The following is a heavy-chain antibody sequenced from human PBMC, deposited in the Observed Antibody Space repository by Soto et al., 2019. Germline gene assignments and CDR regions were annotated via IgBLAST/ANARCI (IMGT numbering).Heavy chain of an antibody. CDR2: FDPEDGET. D-gene: IGHD3-10*01. V-gene: IGHV1-24*01. Sequence: ASVKVSCKVSGYTLTELSMHWVRQAPGKGLEWMGGFDPEDGETIYAQKFQGRVTMTEDTSTDTAYMELSSLGSEDTAVYYCATWGSGSYHGVGYYYYYYMDVWGKGTTVTVSS. CDR3: ATWGSGSYHGVGYYYYYYMDV. J-gene: IGHJ6*03. CDR1: GYTLTELS.